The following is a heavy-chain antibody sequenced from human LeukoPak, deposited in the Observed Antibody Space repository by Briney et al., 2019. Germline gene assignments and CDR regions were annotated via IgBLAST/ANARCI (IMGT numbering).Heavy chain of an antibody. Sequence: PGESLKISVKGSGSTFTTSWIGWVRKLPGKGLEWMGTIYPSDSDTTYSPSFQGQVTISADKSISTAYLQWSSLRASDTAMYYCARLYGRYFDYWGQGTLVTVSS. D-gene: IGHD2-8*01. J-gene: IGHJ4*02. CDR2: IYPSDSDT. CDR1: GSTFTTSW. V-gene: IGHV5-51*01. CDR3: ARLYGRYFDY.